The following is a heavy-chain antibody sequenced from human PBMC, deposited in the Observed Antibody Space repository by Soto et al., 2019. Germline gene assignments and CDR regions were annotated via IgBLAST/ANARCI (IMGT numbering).Heavy chain of an antibody. CDR3: ARDRIAAAGGAFDY. J-gene: IGHJ4*02. CDR2: IIPIFGTA. CDR1: GDTFSSYA. D-gene: IGHD6-13*01. V-gene: IGHV1-69*12. Sequence: QVQLVQSGAEAKKPGSSVKVSCKASGDTFSSYAISWVRQAPGQGLEWMGGIIPIFGTANYAQKFQGRVTITADESTSTAYMELSSLRSEDTAVYYCARDRIAAAGGAFDYWGQGTLVTVSS.